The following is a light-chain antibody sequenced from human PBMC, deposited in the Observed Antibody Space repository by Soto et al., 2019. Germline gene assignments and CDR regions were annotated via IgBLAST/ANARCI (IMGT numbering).Light chain of an antibody. J-gene: IGLJ3*02. Sequence: QSVLTQPPSASGTPGQRVTISCSGSSSNIETNYVYWYQQLPGTAPKVLIYRNNQRPSRVPDRFSASKSGTSASLAISGLRSEDEADYYCAAWDGSLSGWVFGGGTQVTVL. CDR3: AAWDGSLSGWV. V-gene: IGLV1-47*01. CDR2: RNN. CDR1: SSNIETNY.